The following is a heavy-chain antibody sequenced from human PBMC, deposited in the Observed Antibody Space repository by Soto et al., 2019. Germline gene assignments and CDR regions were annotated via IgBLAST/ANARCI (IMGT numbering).Heavy chain of an antibody. CDR2: VNPRNGAT. CDR1: GYTFIDYY. V-gene: IGHV1-2*02. Sequence: QVQLVQSGAEVKKPGASVKVSCKASGYTFIDYYIHWVRQAPGQGLEWMGWVNPRNGATNYAQKYQGRVTIIRDTSINTPYMEPTGLTSDDPAVYYCARLPPPSLYYYGMDVWGRGTTVTVSS. CDR3: ARLPPPSLYYYGMDV. J-gene: IGHJ6*02.